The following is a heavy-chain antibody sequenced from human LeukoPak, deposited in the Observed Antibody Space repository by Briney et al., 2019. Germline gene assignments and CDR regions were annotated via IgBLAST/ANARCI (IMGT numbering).Heavy chain of an antibody. J-gene: IGHJ3*02. Sequence: SETLSLTCIVSGGSISSYYWSWIRQPPGKGLEWIGYIYNIGSTNYNPSLKSRVTISEDTSKNQLSLKLSSVTAADTAVYYCAREGILSHWGDNDAFDIWGQGTMVTVSS. CDR1: GGSISSYY. CDR2: IYNIGST. V-gene: IGHV4-59*01. D-gene: IGHD7-27*01. CDR3: AREGILSHWGDNDAFDI.